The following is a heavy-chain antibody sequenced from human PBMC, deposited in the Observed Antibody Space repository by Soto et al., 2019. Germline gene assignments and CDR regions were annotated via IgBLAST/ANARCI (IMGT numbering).Heavy chain of an antibody. CDR2: ISDDANTR. D-gene: IGHD2-15*01. Sequence: GGSLLVSCGFSGFTFSHYAMRWVRQTPDKGLEWVALISDDANTRFYADSVKGRFTISRDNSRNTLFLQMNILRPEDTAVYYCARDYGRALNKGYYFEYWGQGALVTVSS. CDR3: ARDYGRALNKGYYFEY. J-gene: IGHJ4*02. V-gene: IGHV3-30-3*01. CDR1: GFTFSHYA.